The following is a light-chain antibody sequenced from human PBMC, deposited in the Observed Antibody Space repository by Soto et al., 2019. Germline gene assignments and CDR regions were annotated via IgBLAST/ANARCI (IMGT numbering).Light chain of an antibody. CDR2: GAS. CDR3: HQYGSSPRT. V-gene: IGKV3-20*01. J-gene: IGKJ1*01. CDR1: QSVSSNY. Sequence: EIVLTQSPGTLSLSPGDRATLSCRASQSVSSNYLAWYQQKPGQAPRLLIYGASIRATGIPDRFSGSGSGTDFTLTIRRLEPEDFAVSFCHQYGSSPRTFGQGTKVEIK.